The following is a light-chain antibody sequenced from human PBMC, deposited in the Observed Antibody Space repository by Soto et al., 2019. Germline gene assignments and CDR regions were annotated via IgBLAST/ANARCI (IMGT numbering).Light chain of an antibody. V-gene: IGKV3-15*01. J-gene: IGKJ1*01. CDR1: QSVSSN. CDR2: GAS. CDR3: QQYNNWAPRT. Sequence: EIVMTQSPATLSVSPGERVTLSCRASQSVSSNLAWYQQKPGQAPRLLIYGASTRATGIPARFSGSGSGTEFTLTIRSLQSEDFAVYYCQQYNNWAPRTVGQGTKVEIK.